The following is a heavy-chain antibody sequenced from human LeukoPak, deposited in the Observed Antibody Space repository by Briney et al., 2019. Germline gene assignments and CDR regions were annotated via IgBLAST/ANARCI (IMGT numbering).Heavy chain of an antibody. Sequence: GGSLRLSCAASGFTFSDYYMSWIRQAPGKGLEWVSYISSSGSTIYYADSVKSRFAISRDNAKNSLYLQMNSLRAEDTAVYYCASRSLYYYANDYWGQGTLVTVSS. V-gene: IGHV3-11*04. CDR2: ISSSGSTI. CDR1: GFTFSDYY. J-gene: IGHJ4*02. CDR3: ASRSLYYYANDY. D-gene: IGHD3-10*01.